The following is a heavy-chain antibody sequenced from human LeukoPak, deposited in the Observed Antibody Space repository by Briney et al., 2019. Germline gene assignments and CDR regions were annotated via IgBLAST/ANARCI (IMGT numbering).Heavy chain of an antibody. CDR1: GGSISSGGYS. Sequence: SQTLSLTCAVSGGSISSGGYSWSWIRQPPGKGLEWIGYIYHSGSTYYNPSLKSRVTISVDRSKNQFSLKLSSVTAADTAVYYCARGRFTMIVVVTKGNWFDPWGQGTLVTVSS. CDR3: ARGRFTMIVVVTKGNWFDP. V-gene: IGHV4-30-2*01. J-gene: IGHJ5*02. D-gene: IGHD3-22*01. CDR2: IYHSGST.